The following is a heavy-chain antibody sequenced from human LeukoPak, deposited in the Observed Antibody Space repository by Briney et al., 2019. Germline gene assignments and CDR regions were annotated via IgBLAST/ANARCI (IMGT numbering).Heavy chain of an antibody. CDR2: IIPIFGTA. J-gene: IGHJ4*02. Sequence: SVKVSCKASGGTFSSYAISWVRQAPGQGLEWMGGIIPIFGTANYAQKFQGRVTITADKSTSTAYMELSSLRSEDTAVYYCASRRYGDYVADYWGQGTLVTVSS. D-gene: IGHD4-17*01. V-gene: IGHV1-69*06. CDR1: GGTFSSYA. CDR3: ASRRYGDYVADY.